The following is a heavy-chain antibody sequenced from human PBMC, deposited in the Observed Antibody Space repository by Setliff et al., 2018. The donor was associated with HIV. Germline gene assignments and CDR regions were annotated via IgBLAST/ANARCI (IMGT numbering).Heavy chain of an antibody. J-gene: IGHJ3*02. V-gene: IGHV3-48*04. D-gene: IGHD1-26*01. CDR1: GFTFSTNA. CDR2: IYPDSNNI. Sequence: GGSLRLSCAASGFTFSTNAMNWVRQAPGKGLEWVSHIYPDSNNIDYTDSVKGRFTISRDNAKNSLYLQLNSLRPEDTAVYYCARDRPWEVDVFDIWGQGTMVTVSS. CDR3: ARDRPWEVDVFDI.